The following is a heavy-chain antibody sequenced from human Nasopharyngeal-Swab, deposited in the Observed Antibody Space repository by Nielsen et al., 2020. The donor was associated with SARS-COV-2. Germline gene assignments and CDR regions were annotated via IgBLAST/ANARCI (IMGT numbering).Heavy chain of an antibody. CDR3: ARDEPSSWSNTYYYYYGMDV. CDR2: IYTSGST. J-gene: IGHJ6*02. D-gene: IGHD6-13*01. V-gene: IGHV4-4*07. Sequence: GKGLEWIGRIYTSGSTNYNPSLKSRVTMSVDTSKNQFSLKLSFVTAADTAVYYCARDEPSSWSNTYYYYYGMDVWGQGTTVTVSS.